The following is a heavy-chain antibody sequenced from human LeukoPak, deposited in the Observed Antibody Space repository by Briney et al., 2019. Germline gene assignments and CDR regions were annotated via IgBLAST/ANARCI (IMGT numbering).Heavy chain of an antibody. CDR3: AREETRAGYSSSWYVY. CDR1: GVSISSYY. V-gene: IGHV4-59*01. D-gene: IGHD6-13*01. CDR2: IYYSGST. Sequence: SETLSLTCTASGVSISSYYWSWIRQPPGKGLMWIGYIYYSGSTNYNPSLKSRVTISVDTSKNQFSLKLSSVTAADTAVYYCAREETRAGYSSSWYVYWGQGTLVTVSS. J-gene: IGHJ4*02.